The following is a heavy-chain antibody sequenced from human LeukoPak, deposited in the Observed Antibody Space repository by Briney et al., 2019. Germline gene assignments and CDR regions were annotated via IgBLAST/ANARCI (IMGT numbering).Heavy chain of an antibody. J-gene: IGHJ3*02. CDR1: GGSISSYY. CDR2: IYYSGST. V-gene: IGHV4-59*01. CDR3: AREEGIAGNDVFEI. Sequence: PSETLSLTCTVSGGSISSYYWSWIRQPPGKGLEWIGYIYYSGSTNYNPSLKSRVTISVDTSKNQFSLKLSSVTAADTAVYYCAREEGIAGNDVFEIWGQGKMVTVFS. D-gene: IGHD6-13*01.